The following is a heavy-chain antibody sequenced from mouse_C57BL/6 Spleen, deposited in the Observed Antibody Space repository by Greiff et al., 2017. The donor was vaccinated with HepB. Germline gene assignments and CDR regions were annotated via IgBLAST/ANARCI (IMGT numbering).Heavy chain of an antibody. Sequence: EVQLQQSGPELVKPGDSVKISCKASGYSFTGYFMNWVMQSHGKSLEWIGRINPYNGDTFYNQKFKGKATLTVDKSSSTAHMELRSLTSEDSAVYYGACYGNYGGGAMDYWGQGTSVTVSS. V-gene: IGHV1-20*01. CDR1: GYSFTGYF. CDR3: ACYGNYGGGAMDY. CDR2: INPYNGDT. J-gene: IGHJ4*01. D-gene: IGHD2-1*01.